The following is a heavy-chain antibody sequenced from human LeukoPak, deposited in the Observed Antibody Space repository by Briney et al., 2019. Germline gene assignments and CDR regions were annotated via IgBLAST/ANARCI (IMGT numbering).Heavy chain of an antibody. J-gene: IGHJ3*02. CDR1: GFTFRSHR. CDR3: ATISAQTFDI. CDR2: IKPDGIDK. Sequence: GGSLRLSCVGSGFTFRSHRVNWVRQSPGKGLEWVANIKPDGIDKYYVDSARGRFTVSRDNAKNSAFLQMTSLRAEDTAIYYCATISAQTFDIWGQGTLVSVSS. D-gene: IGHD5-24*01. V-gene: IGHV3-7*01.